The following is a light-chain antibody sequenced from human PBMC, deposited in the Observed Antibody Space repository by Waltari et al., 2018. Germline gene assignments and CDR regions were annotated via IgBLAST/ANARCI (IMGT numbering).Light chain of an antibody. Sequence: QSALTQPPSASGSPGQSVTISCTGTGSGGSVSWYQQHPGKAPKLLIYEVNKRPSGVPVGFSGSRSGNTASLTVSGLQAEDEGDYYCSSDAVRNKFYDFGTGTKVTVL. V-gene: IGLV2-8*01. CDR1: GSGGS. CDR2: EVN. J-gene: IGLJ1*01. CDR3: SSDAVRNKFYD.